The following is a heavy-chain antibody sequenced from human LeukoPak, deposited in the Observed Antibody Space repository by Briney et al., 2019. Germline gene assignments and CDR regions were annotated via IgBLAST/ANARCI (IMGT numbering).Heavy chain of an antibody. V-gene: IGHV3-21*01. CDR2: ISSSSSYI. CDR1: GFTFSSYS. J-gene: IGHJ4*02. D-gene: IGHD6-13*01. Sequence: GGSLRLSCAASGFTFSSYSMNWVRQAPGKGLEWVSSISSSSSYIYYADSVKGRFTISRDNVKNSLYLQMNSLRAEDTAVYYCARDGMGSSWLDYWGQGTLVTVSS. CDR3: ARDGMGSSWLDY.